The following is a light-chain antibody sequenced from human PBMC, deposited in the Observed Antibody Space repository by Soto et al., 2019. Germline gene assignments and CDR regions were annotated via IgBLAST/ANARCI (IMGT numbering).Light chain of an antibody. Sequence: EIVLTQSPGTLSLSPGERATLSCRASQSVSSRYLACYQQKPGQAPSVLIYEASSRATGIPDRFSVSGSGTGFTLTISRLEPEDFAVYYCQQYGSSPPYTFGQGTKVDI. J-gene: IGKJ2*01. CDR3: QQYGSSPPYT. CDR1: QSVSSRY. V-gene: IGKV3-20*01. CDR2: EAS.